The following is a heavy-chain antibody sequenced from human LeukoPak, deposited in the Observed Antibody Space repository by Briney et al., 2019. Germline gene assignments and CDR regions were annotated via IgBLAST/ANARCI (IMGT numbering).Heavy chain of an antibody. J-gene: IGHJ4*02. CDR1: GFTFSSYG. Sequence: GGSLRLSCAASGFTFSSYGMHWVRQAPGKGLEWVAFIRYDGSNKYYADSVKGRSTISRDNSKNTLYLQMNSLRAEDTAVYYCARLAGTSRGDFDYWGQGTLVTVSS. CDR2: IRYDGSNK. CDR3: ARLAGTSRGDFDY. V-gene: IGHV3-30*02. D-gene: IGHD6-13*01.